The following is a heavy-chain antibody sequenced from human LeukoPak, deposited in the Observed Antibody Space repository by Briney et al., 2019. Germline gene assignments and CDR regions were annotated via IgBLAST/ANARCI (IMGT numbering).Heavy chain of an antibody. D-gene: IGHD4-17*01. V-gene: IGHV3-30*02. J-gene: IGHJ4*02. Sequence: GGSLRLSCAASGFTFDDFGMHWVRQAPGKGLEWVALIRSDGTNKYYVDSVKGRFTISRDNSKNTLYLQMTSLRVEDTAVYYCAKDRDDYGDDCWGQGILATVST. CDR3: AKDRDDYGDDC. CDR2: IRSDGTNK. CDR1: GFTFDDFG.